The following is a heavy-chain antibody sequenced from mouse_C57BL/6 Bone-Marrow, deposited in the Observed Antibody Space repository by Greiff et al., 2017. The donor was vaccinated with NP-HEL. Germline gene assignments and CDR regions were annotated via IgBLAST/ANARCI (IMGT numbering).Heavy chain of an antibody. CDR1: GYAFSSSW. J-gene: IGHJ2*01. CDR3: ARAVLDY. Sequence: QVQLQQSGPELVKPGASVKISCKASGYAFSSSWMNWVKQRPGEGLEWIGGIYPGDGDTNYNGKFKGKATLTADKSSSTAYMQLSSLTSEDSAVYFYARAVLDYWGQGTTLTVSS. V-gene: IGHV1-82*01. CDR2: IYPGDGDT.